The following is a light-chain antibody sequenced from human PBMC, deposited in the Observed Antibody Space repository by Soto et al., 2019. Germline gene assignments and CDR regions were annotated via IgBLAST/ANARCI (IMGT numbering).Light chain of an antibody. Sequence: DIQMTQSPSTLSASVGYGFTITCRASQSISNRLAWYQQRPGKAPKYLIYDASTLDSGAPSRFSGSGSGTEFTLTISSLQPEDFATYYCQQSYSTPRTFGQGTTVDIK. CDR3: QQSYSTPRT. V-gene: IGKV1-5*01. J-gene: IGKJ1*01. CDR1: QSISNR. CDR2: DAS.